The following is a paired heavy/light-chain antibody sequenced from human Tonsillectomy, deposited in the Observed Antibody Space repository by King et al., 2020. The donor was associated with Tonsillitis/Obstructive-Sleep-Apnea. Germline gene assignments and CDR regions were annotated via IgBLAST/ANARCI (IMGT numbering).Heavy chain of an antibody. CDR1: GFTFSSYA. J-gene: IGHJ3*02. V-gene: IGHV3-23*01. D-gene: IGHD6-19*01. CDR2: ISGSGGST. Sequence: EVQLLESGGGLVQPGGSLRLSCAASGFTFSSYAMSWVRQAPGKGLEWVSAISGSGGSTYYADSVKGRFTISRDNSKNTLYLQMNSLRAEDTAVYYCAKQTIAHSGWYSGDDAFDIWGQGTMVSVSS. CDR3: AKQTIAHSGWYSGDDAFDI.
Light chain of an antibody. J-gene: IGLJ1*01. Sequence: QSVLTQPPSVSGAPGQRVTISCTGSSSNIGAGYDVHWYQQLPGTAPKLLIYGDSNRPSGVPDRFSGSKSGTSASLAITGLQAEDEADYYCQSYDSSLSRIFGTGTKVTVL. CDR3: QSYDSSLSRI. CDR1: SSNIGAGYD. V-gene: IGLV1-40*01. CDR2: GDS.